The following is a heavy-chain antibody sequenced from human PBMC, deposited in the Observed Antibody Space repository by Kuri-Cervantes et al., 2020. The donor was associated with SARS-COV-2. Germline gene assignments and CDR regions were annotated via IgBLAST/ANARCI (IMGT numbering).Heavy chain of an antibody. Sequence: LSLTCAASGFTFSSYWMSWVRQAPRKGLEWVANIKQDGSEKYYVDSVKGRFTISRDNAKNSLYLQMNSLRAEDTAVYYCARGCSAGGDCSYYFDYWGQGTLVTVSS. V-gene: IGHV3-7*01. D-gene: IGHD2-21*02. CDR3: ARGCSAGGDCSYYFDY. CDR1: GFTFSSYW. CDR2: IKQDGSEK. J-gene: IGHJ4*02.